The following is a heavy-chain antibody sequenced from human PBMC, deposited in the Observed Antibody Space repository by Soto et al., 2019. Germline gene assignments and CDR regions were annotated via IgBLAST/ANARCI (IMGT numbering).Heavy chain of an antibody. V-gene: IGHV3-11*01. CDR2: ISYSSNVV. Sequence: QVQLVESGGGLVKPGGSLTLSCVASGLNFSDDYMTWIRQAPGKGPEWLSHISYSSNVVYYADSVKGRFTIFRDNAKNSLFLEMNSLRADDTAVYYCARDPQRGDGYNFDHWGQGTLVSVSS. CDR3: ARDPQRGDGYNFDH. CDR1: GLNFSDDY. J-gene: IGHJ4*02. D-gene: IGHD5-12*01.